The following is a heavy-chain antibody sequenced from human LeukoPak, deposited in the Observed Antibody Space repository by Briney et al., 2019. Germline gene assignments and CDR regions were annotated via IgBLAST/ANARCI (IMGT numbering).Heavy chain of an antibody. CDR1: GYTFTSYG. J-gene: IGHJ3*02. D-gene: IGHD6-19*01. CDR3: ARDLSSGWVSGAFDI. CDR2: ISAYNGNT. V-gene: IGHV1-18*04. Sequence: ASVKVSCKASGYTFTSYGICWVRQAPGQGLEWMGWISAYNGNTNYAQKLQGRVTMTTDTSTSTAYMELRSLRSDDTAVYYCARDLSSGWVSGAFDIWGQGTMVTVSS.